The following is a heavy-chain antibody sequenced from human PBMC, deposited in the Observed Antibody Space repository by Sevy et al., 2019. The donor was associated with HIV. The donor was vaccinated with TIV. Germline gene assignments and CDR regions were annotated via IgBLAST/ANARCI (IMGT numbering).Heavy chain of an antibody. J-gene: IGHJ4*02. V-gene: IGHV3-33*01. D-gene: IGHD1-7*01. Sequence: GGSLRLSCAASGFTFSSYGMHWVRQAPDKGLEWVAVIWYDGSNKYYADSVKGRFTISRDNSKNTLYLQMNSLRAEDTAVYYCARSQLELLTTLPGLLDYWGQGTLVTVSS. CDR3: ARSQLELLTTLPGLLDY. CDR2: IWYDGSNK. CDR1: GFTFSSYG.